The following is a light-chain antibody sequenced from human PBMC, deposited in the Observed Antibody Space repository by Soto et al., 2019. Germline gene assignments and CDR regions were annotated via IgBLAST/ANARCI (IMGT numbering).Light chain of an antibody. CDR2: DSS. CDR1: QSVGTY. V-gene: IGKV3-11*01. CDR3: QQRSDWPST. J-gene: IGKJ4*01. Sequence: IVLTQSPATLSLSPGERATLSCRASQSVGTYFAWYQQKPGQAPRLLIYDSSNRATGIPARFSGSGSGTDFTLTISRLEPEDFAVYYCQQRSDWPSTFGGGTKVEIK.